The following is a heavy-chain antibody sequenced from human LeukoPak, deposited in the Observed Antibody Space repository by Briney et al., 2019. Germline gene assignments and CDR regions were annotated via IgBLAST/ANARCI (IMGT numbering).Heavy chain of an antibody. V-gene: IGHV3-64D*09. CDR1: GFTFSSYA. J-gene: IGHJ4*02. Sequence: GGSLRLSCSASGFTFSSYAMHWVRQAPGKGLEYVSAISSNGGSTYYADSVKGRFTISRDNSKNTLYLQMSSLRAEGTAIYYCVKGVQYSGSYYTFDYWGQGTLVTVSS. CDR3: VKGVQYSGSYYTFDY. D-gene: IGHD1-26*01. CDR2: ISSNGGST.